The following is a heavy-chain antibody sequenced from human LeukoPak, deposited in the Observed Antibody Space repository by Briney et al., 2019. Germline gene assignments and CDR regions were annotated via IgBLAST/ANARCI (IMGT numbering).Heavy chain of an antibody. Sequence: SVKVSCKASGGTFISYAISWVRQAPGQGLEWMGGIIPIFGTANYAQKFQGRVTITADKSTSTAYMELSSLRSEDTAVYYCARGLMGGYPHFDYWGQGTLVTVSS. CDR2: IIPIFGTA. D-gene: IGHD3-22*01. J-gene: IGHJ4*02. V-gene: IGHV1-69*06. CDR3: ARGLMGGYPHFDY. CDR1: GGTFISYA.